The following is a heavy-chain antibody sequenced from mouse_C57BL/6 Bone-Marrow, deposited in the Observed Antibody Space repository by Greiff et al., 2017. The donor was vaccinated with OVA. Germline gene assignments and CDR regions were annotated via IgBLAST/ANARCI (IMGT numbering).Heavy chain of an antibody. J-gene: IGHJ3*01. CDR2: ISSGSSTI. CDR1: GFTFSDYG. CDR3: ADWDWFAY. Sequence: EVKLVESGGGLVQPGGSLKLSCAASGFTFSDYGMHWVRQAPEKGLEWVAYISSGSSTIYYADTVKGRFTISRDNAKNTLFLQMTSLRSEDPAMYYCADWDWFAYWGQGTLVTVSA. D-gene: IGHD4-1*01. V-gene: IGHV5-17*01.